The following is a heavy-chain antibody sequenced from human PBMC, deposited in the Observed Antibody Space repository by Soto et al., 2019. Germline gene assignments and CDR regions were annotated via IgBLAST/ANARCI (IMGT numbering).Heavy chain of an antibody. V-gene: IGHV3-74*01. CDR2: INSGGGTT. CDR3: ARWFTYANFDYFDY. D-gene: IGHD2-8*01. CDR1: GFTFNTYW. Sequence: PGGSLRLSCAASGFTFNTYWMHWFRQAPGKGLVWVSRINSGGGTTTYADSVKGRFTISRDNAKNTLYLQMNGLRAEDTAVYHCARWFTYANFDYFDYWGQGTQVTVSS. J-gene: IGHJ4*02.